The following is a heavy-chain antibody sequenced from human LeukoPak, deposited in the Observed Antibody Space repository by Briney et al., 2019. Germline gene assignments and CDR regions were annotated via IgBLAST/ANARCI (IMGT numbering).Heavy chain of an antibody. Sequence: SVKVSCKASGGTFSSYAINWVRQAPGQGLEGRGGIIPICGTANYTKKFQGRVTITTDESTSTAYMELSSLRSEDTAVYCCAGFGPLSTWIQLVPFDYWGRGTLVTVSS. V-gene: IGHV1-69*05. CDR2: IIPICGTA. CDR3: AGFGPLSTWIQLVPFDY. CDR1: GGTFSSYA. D-gene: IGHD5-18*01. J-gene: IGHJ4*02.